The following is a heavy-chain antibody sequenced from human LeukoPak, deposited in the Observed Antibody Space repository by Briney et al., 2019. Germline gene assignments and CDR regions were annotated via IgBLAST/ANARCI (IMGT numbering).Heavy chain of an antibody. V-gene: IGHV1-2*02. CDR1: GYTFTGYY. Sequence: ASVKVCCKASGYTFTGYYMHWERQDPGQELEWMGWINPNSGGTNYAQKFQGRVTMTRDTSISTSYMELSRLSSDDTAVYYCASPSSDFWSGYYTFGYWGQGTLVTVSS. CDR3: ASPSSDFWSGYYTFGY. CDR2: INPNSGGT. D-gene: IGHD3-3*01. J-gene: IGHJ4*02.